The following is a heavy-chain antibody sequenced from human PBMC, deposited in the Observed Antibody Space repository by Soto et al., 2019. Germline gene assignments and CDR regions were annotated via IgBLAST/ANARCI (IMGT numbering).Heavy chain of an antibody. CDR3: ARGRGYCGGTNCYLDY. D-gene: IGHD2-15*01. V-gene: IGHV3-7*01. CDR2: IKQDGSEK. J-gene: IGHJ4*02. Sequence: GGSLRLSCAASGFTFSSYWMSWVRQAPGKGLEWVANIKQDGSEKYYVDSVKGRFTISRDNAKNSLYLQMNSLRDDDTAVYYCARGRGYCGGTNCYLDYWGQGALVTVSS. CDR1: GFTFSSYW.